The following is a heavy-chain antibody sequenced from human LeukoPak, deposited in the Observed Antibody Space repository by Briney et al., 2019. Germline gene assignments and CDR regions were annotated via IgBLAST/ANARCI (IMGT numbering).Heavy chain of an antibody. V-gene: IGHV3-66*01. D-gene: IGHD6-13*01. CDR1: GFTVSSNY. CDR2: IYSGGST. Sequence: GESLRLSCAASGFTVSSNYMIWVRQAPRKGLEWVAVIYSGGSTYYADSVKGRFTISRDNSTNTLYLQMNSLRADDTAVYYCARVAAAGPFDYWGQGTLVTVSS. J-gene: IGHJ4*02. CDR3: ARVAAAGPFDY.